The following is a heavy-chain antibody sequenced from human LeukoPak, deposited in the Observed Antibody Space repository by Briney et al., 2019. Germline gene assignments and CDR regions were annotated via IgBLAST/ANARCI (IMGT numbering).Heavy chain of an antibody. CDR1: GGSISSGDYY. Sequence: SETLSLTCTVSGGSISSGDYYWSWIRQPPGKGLEWIGYIYYSGSTYYNPSLKSRVTISVDTSKNQFSLKLSSATAADTAVYYCARGGYDYGGNSEKRYYYYYMDVWGKGTTVTVSS. D-gene: IGHD4-23*01. CDR2: IYYSGST. V-gene: IGHV4-30-4*08. J-gene: IGHJ6*03. CDR3: ARGGYDYGGNSEKRYYYYYMDV.